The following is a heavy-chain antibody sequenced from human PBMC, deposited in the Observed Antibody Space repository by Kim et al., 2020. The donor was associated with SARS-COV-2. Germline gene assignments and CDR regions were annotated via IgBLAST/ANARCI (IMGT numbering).Heavy chain of an antibody. CDR3: ANGRFGELGDY. CDR2: ISYDGSNK. Sequence: GGSLRLSCAASGFTLSSYGMHWVRQAPGKGLDWVAFISYDGSNKYYVDSVKGRFTISRDNSKNTLYLQMNSLRVEDTAVYYCANGRFGELGDYWGQGILV. D-gene: IGHD3-10*01. CDR1: GFTLSSYG. V-gene: IGHV3-30*18. J-gene: IGHJ4*02.